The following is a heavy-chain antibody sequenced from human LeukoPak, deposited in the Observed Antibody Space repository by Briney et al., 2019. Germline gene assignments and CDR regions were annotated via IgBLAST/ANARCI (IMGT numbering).Heavy chain of an antibody. D-gene: IGHD4-17*01. CDR1: GFTFSSYA. V-gene: IGHV3-30*04. CDR3: ARDPRYGDGYFDY. Sequence: GGSLRLSCAASGFTFSSYAMHWVRQAPGKGLEWVAVISYDGSNKYYADSVKGRFTISRDNSKNTLYLQMNSLRAEDTAAYYCARDPRYGDGYFDYWAREPWSPSPQ. J-gene: IGHJ4*02. CDR2: ISYDGSNK.